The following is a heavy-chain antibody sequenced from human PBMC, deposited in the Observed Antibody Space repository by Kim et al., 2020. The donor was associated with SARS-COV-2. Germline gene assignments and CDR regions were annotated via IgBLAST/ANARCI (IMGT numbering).Heavy chain of an antibody. D-gene: IGHD6-13*01. CDR2: IYGDGST. CDR3: ARAVSSSQYRSGHDAFDI. V-gene: IGHV3-66*02. Sequence: GGSLRLSCAASGFAVSNTYMTWVRQAPGKGLEWVSIIYGDGSTYYADSVTGRFTISKDSSKNTLDLQMNSLRLEDTAVFYCARAVSSSQYRSGHDAFDIWGQGTVVTVS. J-gene: IGHJ3*02. CDR1: GFAVSNTY.